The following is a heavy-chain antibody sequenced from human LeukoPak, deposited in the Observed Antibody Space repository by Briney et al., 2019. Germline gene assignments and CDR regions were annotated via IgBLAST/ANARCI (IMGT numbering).Heavy chain of an antibody. CDR3: AMDPGIAAAGIGRTLDY. J-gene: IGHJ4*02. CDR1: GYTFTSYG. Sequence: ASVKVSCKASGYTFTSYGISWVRQAPGQGLEWMGWISAYNGNTNYAQKLQGRVTVTTDTSTSTAYMELRSLRSDDTAVYYCAMDPGIAAAGIGRTLDYWGQGTLVTVSS. D-gene: IGHD6-13*01. CDR2: ISAYNGNT. V-gene: IGHV1-18*01.